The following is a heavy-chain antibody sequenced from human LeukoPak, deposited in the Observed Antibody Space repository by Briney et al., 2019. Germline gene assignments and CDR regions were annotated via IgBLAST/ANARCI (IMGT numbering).Heavy chain of an antibody. J-gene: IGHJ4*02. Sequence: GESLKISCQGSGYSFTTHWIGWVRQMPGKGLGWMGIISPGDSDTRYSPSFQGQVTISVDKSISTAYVQWSSLQASDTAMYFCARQGGSYQPFDYWGQGTLVTVSS. CDR2: ISPGDSDT. D-gene: IGHD1-26*01. V-gene: IGHV5-51*01. CDR3: ARQGGSYQPFDY. CDR1: GYSFTTHW.